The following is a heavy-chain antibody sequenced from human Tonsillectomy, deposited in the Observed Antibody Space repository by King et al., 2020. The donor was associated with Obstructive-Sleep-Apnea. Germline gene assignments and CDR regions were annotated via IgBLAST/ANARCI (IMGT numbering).Heavy chain of an antibody. CDR3: AREGRYTGYDFD. CDR1: GGSISSRSYY. D-gene: IGHD5-12*01. J-gene: IGHJ4*02. V-gene: IGHV4-39*07. CDR2: IYYSGST. Sequence: QLQESGPGLVRPSETLSLTCTVSGGSISSRSYYWGWIRQPPGKGLEWVGSIYYSGSTNYNPSLKSRVTISVDTSKNQFSLRLGSVTAADTAVYYCAREGRYTGYDFDWGQGTLVTVSS.